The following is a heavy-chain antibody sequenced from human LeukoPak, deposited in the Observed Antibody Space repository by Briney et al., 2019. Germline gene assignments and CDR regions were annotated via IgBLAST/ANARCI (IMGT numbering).Heavy chain of an antibody. D-gene: IGHD4-23*01. CDR1: GGSISSGGYY. J-gene: IGHJ4*02. V-gene: IGHV4-31*03. CDR2: IYYSGST. CDR3: ARSLSVVTPEYYFDY. Sequence: SQTLSLTCTVSGGSISSGGYYWSWIRQHPGKGLEWIGYIYYSGSTYYNPSLKSRVTISVDTSKNQFSLKLSSMTAADTAVYYCARSLSVVTPEYYFDYWGQGTLVTVSS.